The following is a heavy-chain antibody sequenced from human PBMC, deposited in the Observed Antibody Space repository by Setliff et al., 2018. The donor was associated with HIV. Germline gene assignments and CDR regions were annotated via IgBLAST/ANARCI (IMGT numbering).Heavy chain of an antibody. J-gene: IGHJ4*02. CDR1: RFTFRNYW. D-gene: IGHD3-22*01. V-gene: IGHV3-48*04. CDR3: ARGYYDSSGYYPWLL. Sequence: GGSLRLSCAASRFTFRNYWMTWVRQAPGKGLEWVSCIGSSGNTIYYADSVKGRLTISRDNAKNSLYLQMNSLRAEDTAVYYCARGYYDSSGYYPWLLWGQGTLVTVSS. CDR2: IGSSGNTI.